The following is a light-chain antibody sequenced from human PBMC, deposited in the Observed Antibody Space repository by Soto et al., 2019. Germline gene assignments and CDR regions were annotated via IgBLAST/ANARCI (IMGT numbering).Light chain of an antibody. CDR2: DVS. Sequence: QSALTQPASVSGSPGQSITISCTGTSSDVGAYNYVSWYQHYPGKAPKLMIYDVSNRPSGVSNRFSGSKSGNTASLTISGLQAEDEADYYCSSYTAISTVVFCGGTKLTVL. J-gene: IGLJ2*01. V-gene: IGLV2-14*03. CDR3: SSYTAISTVV. CDR1: SSDVGAYNY.